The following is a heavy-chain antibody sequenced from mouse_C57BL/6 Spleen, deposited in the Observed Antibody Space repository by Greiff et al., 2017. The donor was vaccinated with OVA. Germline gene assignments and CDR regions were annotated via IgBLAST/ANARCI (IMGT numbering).Heavy chain of an antibody. V-gene: IGHV14-4*01. CDR2: IDPENGDT. J-gene: IGHJ2*01. CDR1: GFNIKDDY. Sequence: VQLQQSGAELVRPGASVKLSCTASGFNIKDDYMHWVKQRPEQGLEWIGWIDPENGDTEYASKFQGKATITEDTSSNTAYLQLSSLTSEDTAVYYCTTNYYVSSLDYWGQGTTLTVSS. D-gene: IGHD1-1*01. CDR3: TTNYYVSSLDY.